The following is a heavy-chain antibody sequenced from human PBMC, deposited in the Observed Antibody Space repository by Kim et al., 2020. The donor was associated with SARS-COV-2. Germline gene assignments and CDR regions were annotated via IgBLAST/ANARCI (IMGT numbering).Heavy chain of an antibody. J-gene: IGHJ4*02. V-gene: IGHV3-11*05. CDR3: ARGLHGSGSYYYSSDY. D-gene: IGHD3-10*01. Sequence: SVKGRFTIARDNAKNSLYLQMNSLRAEDTAVYYCARGLHGSGSYYYSSDYWGQGTLVTVSS.